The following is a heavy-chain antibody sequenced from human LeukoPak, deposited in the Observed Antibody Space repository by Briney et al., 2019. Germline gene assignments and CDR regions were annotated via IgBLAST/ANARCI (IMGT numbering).Heavy chain of an antibody. J-gene: IGHJ4*02. Sequence: GGSLRLSCAASGFTVSSNYMSWVRQAPGKGLEWVSVIYSGGFTYYADSVKGRFTISRDNSKNTLYLQMNNLRAEDTAVYYCARAPYYYDSSGYPEGYWGQGTLVTVSS. V-gene: IGHV3-53*01. CDR1: GFTVSSNY. D-gene: IGHD3-22*01. CDR2: IYSGGFT. CDR3: ARAPYYYDSSGYPEGY.